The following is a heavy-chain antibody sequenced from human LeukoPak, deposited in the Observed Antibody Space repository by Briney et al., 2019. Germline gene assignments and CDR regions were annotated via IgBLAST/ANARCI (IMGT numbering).Heavy chain of an antibody. CDR1: GGSISSYY. D-gene: IGHD5-12*01. CDR3: ARGYSGYDY. CDR2: IYHSGST. V-gene: IGHV4-59*12. J-gene: IGHJ4*02. Sequence: SETLSLTCTVSGGSISSYYWSWIRQPPGKGLEWIGYIYHSGSTYYNPSLKSRVTISVDRSKNQFSLKLSSVTAADTAVYYCARGYSGYDYWGQGTLVTVSS.